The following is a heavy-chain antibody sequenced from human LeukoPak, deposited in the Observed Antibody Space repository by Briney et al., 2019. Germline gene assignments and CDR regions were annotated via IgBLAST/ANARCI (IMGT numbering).Heavy chain of an antibody. CDR2: ITGSGTFT. V-gene: IGHV3-23*01. CDR3: ARGSRFGVVGRDAFDI. D-gene: IGHD3-3*01. J-gene: IGHJ3*02. CDR1: GITFINYS. Sequence: PGGSLRLSCAASGITFINYSMTWVRQAPGKGLEWVSAITGSGTFTDYADSVRGRFTISRDNSKNTLYLQMNSLRAEDTAVYYCARGSRFGVVGRDAFDIWGQGTVVTVSS.